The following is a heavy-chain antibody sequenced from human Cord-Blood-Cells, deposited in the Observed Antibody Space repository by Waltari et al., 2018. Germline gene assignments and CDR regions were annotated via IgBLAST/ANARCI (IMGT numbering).Heavy chain of an antibody. CDR3: AHRSITIFGVVSDAFDI. D-gene: IGHD3-3*01. CDR1: GFSLSTSGVG. J-gene: IGHJ3*02. V-gene: IGHV2-5*02. Sequence: QITLKESGPTLVKPTQTLTLTCTFSGFSLSTSGVGVGWIRQPPGKALEWLAPIYWDDDKRYSPSLKSRLTITKDTSKNQVVLTMTNMDPVDTATYYCAHRSITIFGVVSDAFDIWGQGTMVTVSS. CDR2: IYWDDDK.